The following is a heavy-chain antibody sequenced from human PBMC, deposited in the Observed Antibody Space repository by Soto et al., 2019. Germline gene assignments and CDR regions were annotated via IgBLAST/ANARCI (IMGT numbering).Heavy chain of an antibody. CDR2: MNPNSDNT. D-gene: IGHD3-22*01. CDR1: GYTFTSYD. J-gene: IGHJ6*02. V-gene: IGHV1-8*01. CDR3: ARKIHFDNSSYYYYGMDV. Sequence: QVPLVQSGAEVKKPGASVKVSCKASGYTFTSYDINWVRQATGQGLEWMGWMNPNSDNTGYAQKFQGRVAMTRNTSISTAYMELSSLRSEDTAVYYCARKIHFDNSSYYYYGMDVWGQGTTVTVSS.